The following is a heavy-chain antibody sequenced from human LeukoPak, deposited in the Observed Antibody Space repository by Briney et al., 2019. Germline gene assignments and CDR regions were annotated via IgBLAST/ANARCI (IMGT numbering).Heavy chain of an antibody. CDR1: GYTFTGYY. CDR2: INPNSGGT. J-gene: IGHJ5*02. CDR3: ARIRLNLNWFDR. V-gene: IGHV1-2*02. D-gene: IGHD3-16*01. Sequence: ASVKVSCKASGYTFTGYYMHWVRQAPGQGLEWMGWINPNSGGTNYAQKFQGRVTMTRDTSISTAYMELSRLRSDDTAVYYCARIRLNLNWFDRWGQGTLVTVSS.